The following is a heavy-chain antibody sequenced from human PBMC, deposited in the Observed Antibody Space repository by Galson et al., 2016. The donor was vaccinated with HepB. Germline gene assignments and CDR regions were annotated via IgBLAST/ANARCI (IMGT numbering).Heavy chain of an antibody. V-gene: IGHV4-4*01. CDR2: VFHSGLT. CDR3: ASYFVQSWVGSDAFDT. Sequence: PGKRLEWIGEVFHSGLTYYNPSLKSRVTMSVDESKNLFSLKLMSVTAADTAVYCCASYFVQSWVGSDAFDTWGQGTLVTVSS. D-gene: IGHD3-10*01. J-gene: IGHJ3*02.